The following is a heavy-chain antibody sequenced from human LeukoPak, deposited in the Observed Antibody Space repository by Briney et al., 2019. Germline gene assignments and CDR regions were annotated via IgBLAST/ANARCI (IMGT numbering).Heavy chain of an antibody. CDR1: GFTFSGYG. J-gene: IGHJ4*02. CDR2: ISYDGSNK. D-gene: IGHD3-10*01. CDR3: ASEYYYGSGSPVPFDY. V-gene: IGHV3-30*03. Sequence: GGSLRLSCAASGFTFSGYGMHWVRQAPGKGLEWVAVISYDGSNKYYADSVKGRFTISRDNAKNSLYLQMNSLRAEDTAVYYCASEYYYGSGSPVPFDYWGQGTLVTVSS.